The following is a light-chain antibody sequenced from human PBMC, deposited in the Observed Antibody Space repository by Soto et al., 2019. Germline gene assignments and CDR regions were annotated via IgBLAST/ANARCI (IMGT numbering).Light chain of an antibody. Sequence: QSVLTQPPSVSAAPGQKVTISCSGSSSNIGNEYVSWYQHLPGTVPKLLIYDNNKRPSEIPDRFSGSKSGTSATLGITGLQTGDEADYYCGTWDSSLSVWVFGGGTKLTVL. V-gene: IGLV1-51*01. CDR2: DNN. J-gene: IGLJ3*02. CDR1: SSNIGNEY. CDR3: GTWDSSLSVWV.